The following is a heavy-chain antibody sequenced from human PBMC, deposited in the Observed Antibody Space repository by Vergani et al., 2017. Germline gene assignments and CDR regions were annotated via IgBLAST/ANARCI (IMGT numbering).Heavy chain of an antibody. D-gene: IGHD6-6*01. V-gene: IGHV3-23*01. J-gene: IGHJ6*02. CDR3: ANDRRAAARPNYGMDV. Sequence: EVQLLESGGGLVQPGGSLRLSCAASGFTFSSYAMSWVRQAPGKGLEWVSAISGSGGSTYYADSVKGRFTISRDNYKNTLYLQMNSLRAEDTAVYYCANDRRAAARPNYGMDVWGQGTTVTVSS. CDR1: GFTFSSYA. CDR2: ISGSGGST.